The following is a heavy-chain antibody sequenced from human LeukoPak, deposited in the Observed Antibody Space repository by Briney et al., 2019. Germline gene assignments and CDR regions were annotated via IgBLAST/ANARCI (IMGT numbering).Heavy chain of an antibody. J-gene: IGHJ4*02. D-gene: IGHD3-10*01. CDR1: GFTFSSYG. CDR3: AKAEKSHYYGSGSYLPPFDY. V-gene: IGHV3-30*18. CDR2: ISYDGSNK. Sequence: GGSLRLSCAASGFTFSSYGMHWVRQAPGKGLEWVAVISYDGSNKYYADSVKGRFTISRDNSKNTLYLQMNSLRAEDTAVYYCAKAEKSHYYGSGSYLPPFDYWGQGTLATVSS.